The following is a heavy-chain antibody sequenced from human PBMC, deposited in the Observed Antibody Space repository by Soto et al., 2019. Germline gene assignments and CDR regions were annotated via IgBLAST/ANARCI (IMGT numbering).Heavy chain of an antibody. CDR2: ISAYNGNT. D-gene: IGHD4-17*01. Sequence: ASVKVSCKASGYTFTSYGISWVRQAPGQGLEWMGWISAYNGNTNYAQKLQGRVTMTTDTSTSTAYMELRSLRSDDTAVYYCARETTVTDYLRYGMDVWGQGTTVTVSS. CDR3: ARETTVTDYLRYGMDV. V-gene: IGHV1-18*01. CDR1: GYTFTSYG. J-gene: IGHJ6*02.